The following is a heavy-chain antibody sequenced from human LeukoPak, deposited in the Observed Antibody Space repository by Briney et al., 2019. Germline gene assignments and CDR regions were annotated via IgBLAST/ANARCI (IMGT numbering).Heavy chain of an antibody. CDR3: AKDYASSIWAYYFDH. CDR2: IRYDGSTQ. V-gene: IGHV3-30*02. J-gene: IGHJ4*02. Sequence: PGGSLRLSCAASGFTFSNYGMNSVRQAPGKGLEWVAFIRYDGSTQRYAHSVKGRVTVSRDHSKNTVYLQMNSLRGEDTAVYYCAKDYASSIWAYYFDHWGQGTLVTVSS. CDR1: GFTFSNYG. D-gene: IGHD6-13*01.